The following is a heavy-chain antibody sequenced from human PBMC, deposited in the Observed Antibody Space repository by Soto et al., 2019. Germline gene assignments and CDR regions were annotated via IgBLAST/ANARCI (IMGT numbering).Heavy chain of an antibody. V-gene: IGHV3-74*01. J-gene: IGHJ4*02. CDR3: VKVLARGVGVPRFYFDS. D-gene: IGHD2-2*01. CDR1: GFTFSNSW. CDR2: INADGTST. Sequence: PGGSLRLSCAASGFTFSNSWMHWVRQVSGKGLGWVSRINADGTSTSYADSVKGRFTIARDNAKNTLYLHVNSLRAEDTAVYYCVKVLARGVGVPRFYFDSWGQGALVTGSS.